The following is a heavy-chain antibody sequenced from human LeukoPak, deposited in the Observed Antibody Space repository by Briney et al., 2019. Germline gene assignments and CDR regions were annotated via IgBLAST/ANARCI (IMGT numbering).Heavy chain of an antibody. D-gene: IGHD3-22*01. Sequence: GGSLRLSCAASGFTFSSYWKSWVRQAPGKGLEWVANIKQDGSEEYYVDSVKGRFTISRDNAKNSLYLQMNSLRAEDTAVYYCARGGYYYGQYFGLTDAFDIWGQGTMVTVSS. J-gene: IGHJ3*02. V-gene: IGHV3-7*03. CDR2: IKQDGSEE. CDR3: ARGGYYYGQYFGLTDAFDI. CDR1: GFTFSSYW.